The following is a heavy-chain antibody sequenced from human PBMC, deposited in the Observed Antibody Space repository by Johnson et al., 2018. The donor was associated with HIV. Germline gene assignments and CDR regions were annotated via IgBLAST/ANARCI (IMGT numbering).Heavy chain of an antibody. CDR2: IKGDGSEK. CDR3: ARGHNGAFDV. V-gene: IGHV3-7*03. Sequence: VQLLEYGGGLVQPGGSLRLSCAASGFTFGAYWMSWVRQAPGNGLEWVANIKGDGSEKFYVDSVKGRFTVSRDNAKNSLFLQMASLGVEDTAVYYCARGHNGAFDVWGQGTVVTVSS. CDR1: GFTFGAYW. J-gene: IGHJ3*01. D-gene: IGHD2-8*01.